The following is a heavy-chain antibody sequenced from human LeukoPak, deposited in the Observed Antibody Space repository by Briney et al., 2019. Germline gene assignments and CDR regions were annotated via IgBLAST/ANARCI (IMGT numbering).Heavy chain of an antibody. J-gene: IGHJ4*02. CDR2: IKQDGSEK. Sequence: GGSLRLSCAASGCTFSSYWMSWVRQAPGKGREGVANIKQDGSEKYYVDSVKGRFTISRDNAKNSLYLQMNSLRAEDTAVYYCARVAPSSITMIVVVIHFDYXGQGTLVTVSS. CDR1: GCTFSSYW. V-gene: IGHV3-7*01. CDR3: ARVAPSSITMIVVVIHFDY. D-gene: IGHD3-22*01.